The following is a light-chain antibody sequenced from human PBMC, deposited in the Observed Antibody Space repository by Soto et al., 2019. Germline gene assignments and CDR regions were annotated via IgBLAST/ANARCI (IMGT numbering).Light chain of an antibody. CDR2: TNS. Sequence: QSVLTQPPSVSGAPGQRVTISCTGSSSNIGAGYDVYWYQRLPGTAPKLLIYTNSNRPSGVPDRFSGSKSGTSASLAITGLQAEDEAEYYCQSYDTSLSGVIFGGGTKLTVL. CDR3: QSYDTSLSGVI. CDR1: SSNIGAGYD. J-gene: IGLJ2*01. V-gene: IGLV1-40*01.